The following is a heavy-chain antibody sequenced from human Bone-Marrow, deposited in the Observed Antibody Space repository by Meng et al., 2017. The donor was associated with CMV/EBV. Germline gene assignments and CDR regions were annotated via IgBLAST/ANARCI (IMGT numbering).Heavy chain of an antibody. J-gene: IGHJ3*02. D-gene: IGHD6-13*01. CDR1: GYTFTSYY. V-gene: IGHV1-46*01. CDR3: ARSRTGYSSSWYGSNAFDI. Sequence: ASVKVSCKASGYTFTSYYMHWVRQAPGQGFEWMGIINPRGGSTSYAQKLQGRVIMTRDTSTSTVYMDLSCLRSEDTAVYYCARSRTGYSSSWYGSNAFDIWGQGTMVTVSS. CDR2: INPRGGST.